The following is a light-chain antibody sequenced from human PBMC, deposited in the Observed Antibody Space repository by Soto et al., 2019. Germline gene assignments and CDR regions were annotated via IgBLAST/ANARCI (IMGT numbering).Light chain of an antibody. CDR2: DAS. J-gene: IGKJ1*01. CDR3: QQYKAYPWT. V-gene: IGKV1-5*01. Sequence: DIQMTQAPSTLCASAGDRVSLTCRASQIIHRWLAWYQQKPGKAPKVLIYDASTLESGVPSRFSGSGAGTEFTLTISSLQPDDLATYYCQQYKAYPWTFGLGTKVDIK. CDR1: QIIHRW.